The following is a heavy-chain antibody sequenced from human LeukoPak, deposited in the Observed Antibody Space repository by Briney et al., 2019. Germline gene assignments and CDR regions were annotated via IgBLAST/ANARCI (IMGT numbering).Heavy chain of an antibody. V-gene: IGHV1-46*01. J-gene: IGHJ4*02. CDR1: GYTFPTYY. CDR2: INPSGGST. D-gene: IGHD6-6*01. CDR3: ARTAARRFDY. Sequence: ASVKVPCKTSGYTFPTYYIHWVRQAPGQGLEWMGIINPSGGSTSYEQNFQGRVTMTSDTSTSAVYMELSSLRSDDTAVYYCARTAARRFDYWGQGTLVTVSS.